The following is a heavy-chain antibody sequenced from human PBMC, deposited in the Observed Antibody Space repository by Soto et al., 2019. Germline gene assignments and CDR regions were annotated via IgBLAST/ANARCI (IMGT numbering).Heavy chain of an antibody. V-gene: IGHV1-46*01. J-gene: IGHJ4*02. Sequence: GASVKVSCKASGYIFTDYYMHWVRQAPGQGLGWMGRINPNGGGTSYAQKFQGRVTMTRDTSTSTVYMELSSLRSEDTAVYYCAREENYDSSGGSFDYWGQGTLVTVSS. D-gene: IGHD3-22*01. CDR2: INPNGGGT. CDR1: GYIFTDYY. CDR3: AREENYDSSGGSFDY.